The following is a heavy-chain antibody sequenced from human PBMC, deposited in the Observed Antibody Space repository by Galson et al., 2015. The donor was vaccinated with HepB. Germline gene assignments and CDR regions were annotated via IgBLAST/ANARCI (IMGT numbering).Heavy chain of an antibody. CDR1: GDSVSRNGAT. J-gene: IGHJ6*02. CDR3: ARGEAKSGYDLRYYHSGMDV. Sequence: CAISGDSVSRNGATWNWVRQSPSRGLEWLGMTYYRSKWYSDYAVSVKSRIIINSNTSKNQVSLQLNSVTPEDTAVYYCARGEAKSGYDLRYYHSGMDVWGQGTTVIVSS. D-gene: IGHD5-12*01. V-gene: IGHV6-1*01. CDR2: TYYRSKWYS.